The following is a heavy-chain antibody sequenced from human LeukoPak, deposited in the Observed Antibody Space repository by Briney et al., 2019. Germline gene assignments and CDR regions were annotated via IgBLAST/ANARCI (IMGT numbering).Heavy chain of an antibody. V-gene: IGHV4-31*03. CDR3: ARDPKDGYGMDV. Sequence: SETLSLTCTVSGGSISSGGYYWSWIRQHPGKGLEWIGYIYYSGSTYYNPSLKSRVTISVDTSKNQFSLKLSSVTAADTAVYYCARDPKDGYGMDVWGQGTTVTVSS. J-gene: IGHJ6*02. CDR1: GGSISSGGYY. CDR2: IYYSGST.